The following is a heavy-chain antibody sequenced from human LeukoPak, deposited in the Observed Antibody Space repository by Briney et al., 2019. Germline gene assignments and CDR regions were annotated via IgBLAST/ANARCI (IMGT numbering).Heavy chain of an antibody. J-gene: IGHJ6*03. CDR2: ISYDGSNK. CDR1: GFTFSNYA. V-gene: IGHV3-30*04. Sequence: PGGSLRLSCAASGFTFSNYAMHWVRQAPGKGLEWVAVISYDGSNKYYADSVKGRFTISRDNSKNTLYLQMNSLRAEDTAVYYCARVPPLVLMVYARLAGYMDVWGKGTTVTVSS. D-gene: IGHD2-8*01. CDR3: ARVPPLVLMVYARLAGYMDV.